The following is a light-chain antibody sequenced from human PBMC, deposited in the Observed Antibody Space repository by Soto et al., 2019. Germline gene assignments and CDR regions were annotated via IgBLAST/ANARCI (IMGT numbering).Light chain of an antibody. Sequence: QSALAQPASVSWAPGQSITISCTGSSSDIGDYDYVSWYQQHPGKAPKVLISEVSNRPSGVSNRFSGSKSGNTASLTISGLQAEDEADYYCNSYATGNTRVYGTGTKVNVL. CDR2: EVS. CDR1: SSDIGDYDY. J-gene: IGLJ1*01. V-gene: IGLV2-14*01. CDR3: NSYATGNTRV.